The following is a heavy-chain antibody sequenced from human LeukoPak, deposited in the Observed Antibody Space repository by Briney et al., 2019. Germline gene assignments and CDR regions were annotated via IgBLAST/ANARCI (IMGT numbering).Heavy chain of an antibody. Sequence: GESLKISCKGSGYSFTSYWIGWVRQMPGKGLEWMGIIYPGDSDTRYSPSFQGQVTISADKSISTAYLQWSSLKASDTAMYYCSRLGMEGIWGAPFGGQLRNPFAYWGQGTRSPSPQ. D-gene: IGHD1-14*01. CDR3: SRLGMEGIWGAPFGGQLRNPFAY. CDR1: GYSFTSYW. V-gene: IGHV5-51*01. CDR2: IYPGDSDT. J-gene: IGHJ4*02.